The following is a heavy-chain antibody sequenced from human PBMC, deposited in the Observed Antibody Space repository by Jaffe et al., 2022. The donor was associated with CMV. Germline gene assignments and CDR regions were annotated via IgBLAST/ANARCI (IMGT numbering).Heavy chain of an antibody. Sequence: QVQLVQSGAEVKKPGSSVKVSCKASGGTFSSYAISWVRQAPGQGLEWMGGIIPIFGTANYAQKFQGRVTITADESTSTAYMELSSLRSEDTAVYYCARGCSSTSCYPGGGNWFDPWGQGTLVTVSS. J-gene: IGHJ5*02. CDR2: IIPIFGTA. CDR1: GGTFSSYA. D-gene: IGHD2-2*01. CDR3: ARGCSSTSCYPGGGNWFDP. V-gene: IGHV1-69*01.